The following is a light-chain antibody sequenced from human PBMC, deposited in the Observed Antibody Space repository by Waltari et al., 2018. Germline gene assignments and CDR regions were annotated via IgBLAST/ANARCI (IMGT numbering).Light chain of an antibody. Sequence: QLVLTQSPSASASLGASVKLTCTLSSGHSSNVIAWLQQRPETGPRYLMKVNSVGSHTKGDEIPDRFSGASSGAERYLTISNLQSEDEADYFCQTGGHGAWVFGGGTTLTVL. V-gene: IGLV4-69*01. CDR2: VNSVGSH. J-gene: IGLJ3*02. CDR3: QTGGHGAWV. CDR1: SGHSSNV.